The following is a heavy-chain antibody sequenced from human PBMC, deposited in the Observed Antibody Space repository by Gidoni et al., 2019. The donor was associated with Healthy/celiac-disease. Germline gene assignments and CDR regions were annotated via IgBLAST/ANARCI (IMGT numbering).Heavy chain of an antibody. Sequence: QVQLQESGPGLVKPSETLSITCTVSGGSISSYYWRWLRQPAGKGLEWIGRSYTSGSTNYNPSLKSRVTMSVDTSKNQFSLKLSSVTAADTAVYYCARDDYGDYIADAFDIWGQGTMVTVSS. CDR2: SYTSGST. D-gene: IGHD4-17*01. CDR3: ARDDYGDYIADAFDI. J-gene: IGHJ3*02. CDR1: GGSISSYY. V-gene: IGHV4-4*07.